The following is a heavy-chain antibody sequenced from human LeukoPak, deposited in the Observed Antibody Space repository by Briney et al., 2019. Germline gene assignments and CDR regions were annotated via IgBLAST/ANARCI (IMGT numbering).Heavy chain of an antibody. CDR3: ARPTSIIPASNVYYYYYAMDV. CDR1: GYTFTNYY. V-gene: IGHV1-46*01. Sequence: ASVKVSCKASGYTFTNYYMHWVRQAPGQGLEWMGIINPSSGTTTYAHKFQDRVTMTRDTSTSTVYMEVSSLRPEDTAVYYCARPTSIIPASNVYYYYYAMDVWGQGTTVTVSS. CDR2: INPSSGTT. J-gene: IGHJ6*02. D-gene: IGHD2-2*01.